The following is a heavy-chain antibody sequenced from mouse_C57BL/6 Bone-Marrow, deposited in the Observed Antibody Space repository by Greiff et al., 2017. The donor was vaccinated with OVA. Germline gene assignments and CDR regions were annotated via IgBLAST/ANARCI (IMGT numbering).Heavy chain of an antibody. D-gene: IGHD1-1*01. CDR2: IDPSDSET. J-gene: IGHJ4*01. CDR3: ASEDFHYYGSSHYYAMDY. V-gene: IGHV1-52*01. CDR1: GYTFTSYW. Sequence: QVQLQQPGAELVRPGSSVKLSCKASGYTFTSYWMHWVKQRPIQGLEWIGNIDPSDSETHYNQKFKDKATLTVDKSSSTAYMQLSSLTSEDSAVYYCASEDFHYYGSSHYYAMDYWGQGTSVTVSS.